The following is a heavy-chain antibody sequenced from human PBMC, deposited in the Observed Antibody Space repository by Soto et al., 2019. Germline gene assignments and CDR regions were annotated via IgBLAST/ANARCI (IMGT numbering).Heavy chain of an antibody. V-gene: IGHV6-1*01. CDR2: TYYRSNWRH. Sequence: PSHTLSLTCAISGDSVSSNTAAWNWIRSSPSRGLEWLGRTYYRSNWRHDYAVSVKSRITVNPDTSKNHFSLQLNSVTPDDTAVYYCARGVAGSGFDLWGQGTLVTVYS. CDR1: GDSVSSNTAA. CDR3: ARGVAGSGFDL. D-gene: IGHD6-19*01. J-gene: IGHJ4*02.